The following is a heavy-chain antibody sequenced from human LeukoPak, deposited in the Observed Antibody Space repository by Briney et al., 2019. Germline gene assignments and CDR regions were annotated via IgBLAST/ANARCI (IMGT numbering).Heavy chain of an antibody. CDR3: ARDPMADFDY. V-gene: IGHV3-30*19. CDR1: GFTFSSYG. Sequence: PGGSLRLSCAASGFTFSSYGMHWVRQAPGKGLEWVAVISSDGRNKIYADSVKGRFTISRDNFQNTLFLQMNSLRTEDTAVYYCARDPMADFDYWGQGTLVTVSS. J-gene: IGHJ4*02. CDR2: ISSDGRNK. D-gene: IGHD2-8*01.